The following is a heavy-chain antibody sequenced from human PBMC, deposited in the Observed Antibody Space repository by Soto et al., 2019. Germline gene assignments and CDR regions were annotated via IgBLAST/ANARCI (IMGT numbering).Heavy chain of an antibody. CDR2: IYYSGST. V-gene: IGHV4-39*01. D-gene: IGHD1-7*01. J-gene: IGHJ6*02. CDR3: ARHGGGYWNYASYYYGMDV. Sequence: SETLSLTCTVSGGSISSSSYYWGWIRQPPGKGLEWIGSIYYSGSTYYNPSLKSRVTISVDTSKNQFSLKLSSVTAADTAVYYCARHGGGYWNYASYYYGMDVWGQGTTVTVSS. CDR1: GGSISSSSYY.